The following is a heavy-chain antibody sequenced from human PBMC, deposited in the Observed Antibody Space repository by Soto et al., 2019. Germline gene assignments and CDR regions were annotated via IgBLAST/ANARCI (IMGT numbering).Heavy chain of an antibody. Sequence: PSETLSLTCAVYGGSFSGYYWSWIRQPPGKGLEWIGEINHSGSTNYNPSLKSRVTISVDTSKNQFSLKLSSVTAADTAVYYCARVLYCGGDCYDRPNDYWGQGTLVTVSS. CDR1: GGSFSGYY. V-gene: IGHV4-34*01. CDR2: INHSGST. D-gene: IGHD2-21*02. CDR3: ARVLYCGGDCYDRPNDY. J-gene: IGHJ4*02.